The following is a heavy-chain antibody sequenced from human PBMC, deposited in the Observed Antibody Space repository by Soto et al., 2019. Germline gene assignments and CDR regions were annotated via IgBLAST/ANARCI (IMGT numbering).Heavy chain of an antibody. Sequence: GASVKVSCKASGYTFTSYAMHWVRQAPGQRLEWMGWINAGNGDTKYSQKFQGRVTITRDTSASTAYMELSSLRSEDTAVYYCARALGIRITMIVAVDYGMDVWGQGTTVTVCS. J-gene: IGHJ6*02. D-gene: IGHD3-22*01. CDR2: INAGNGDT. CDR1: GYTFTSYA. V-gene: IGHV1-3*01. CDR3: ARALGIRITMIVAVDYGMDV.